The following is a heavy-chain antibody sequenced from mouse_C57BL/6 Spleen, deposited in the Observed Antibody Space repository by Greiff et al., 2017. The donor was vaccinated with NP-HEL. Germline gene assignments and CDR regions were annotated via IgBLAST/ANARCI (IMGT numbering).Heavy chain of an antibody. V-gene: IGHV5-9-1*02. CDR2: ISSGGDYI. J-gene: IGHJ2*01. CDR3: TRGGWDGHCDY. Sequence: EVKVVESGEGLVKPGGSLKLSCAASGFTFSSYAMSWVRQTPEKRLEWVAYISSGGDYIYYADTVKGRFTISSDNARNTLYLQMSSLKSEDTAMYYCTRGGWDGHCDYWGQGTTLTVSS. D-gene: IGHD4-1*01. CDR1: GFTFSSYA.